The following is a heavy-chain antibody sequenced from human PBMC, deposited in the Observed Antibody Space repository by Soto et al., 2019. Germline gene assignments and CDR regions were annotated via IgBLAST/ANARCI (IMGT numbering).Heavy chain of an antibody. CDR2: ISSSSSYI. CDR3: ARGGYSSSWYSPVES. CDR1: GFTFSSYS. Sequence: EVQLVESGGGLVKPGGSLRLSCAASGFTFSSYSMNWVRQAPGKGLEWVSSISSSSSYIYYADSVKGRFTISRDNAKNSLYLQMKSLRAEDTAVYYCARGGYSSSWYSPVESWGQGTLVTVSS. D-gene: IGHD6-13*01. J-gene: IGHJ4*02. V-gene: IGHV3-21*01.